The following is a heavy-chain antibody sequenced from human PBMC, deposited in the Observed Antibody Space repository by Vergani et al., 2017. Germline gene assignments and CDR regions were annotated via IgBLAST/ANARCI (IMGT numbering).Heavy chain of an antibody. J-gene: IGHJ4*02. CDR1: GGSISSGSYY. CDR3: ARVAGYSSYADY. V-gene: IGHV4-61*02. CDR2: IYTSGST. Sequence: QVQLQESGPGLVKPSQTLSLTCTVSGGSISSGSYYWSWIRQPAGKGLEWIGRIYTSGSTNYNPSLKSRVTISVDTSKNQFSLKLSSVTAADTAVYYCARVAGYSSYADYWGQGTLVTVSS. D-gene: IGHD6-13*01.